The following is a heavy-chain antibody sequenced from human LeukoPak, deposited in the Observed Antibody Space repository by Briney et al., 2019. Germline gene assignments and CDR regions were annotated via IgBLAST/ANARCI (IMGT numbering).Heavy chain of an antibody. Sequence: GGSLRLSCAASGFTFTTYAMSWVRQAPGKGLEWVSVISGSGGNTYYADSVKGRFTISRDNSKNTLYLHMNSLRAEDTAVFYCAKGIRGYASGPPDCWGQGTLVTVSS. D-gene: IGHD3-10*01. CDR3: AKGIRGYASGPPDC. V-gene: IGHV3-23*01. CDR1: GFTFTTYA. J-gene: IGHJ4*02. CDR2: ISGSGGNT.